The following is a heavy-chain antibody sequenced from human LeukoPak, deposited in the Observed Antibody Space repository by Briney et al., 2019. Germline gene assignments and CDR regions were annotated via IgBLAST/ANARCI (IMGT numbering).Heavy chain of an antibody. J-gene: IGHJ4*02. V-gene: IGHV3-30*01. CDR1: GFTFSSYA. CDR2: ISYDGSNK. D-gene: IGHD3-22*01. Sequence: GGSLRLSCAASGFTFSSYAMHWVRQAPGKGLEWVAVISYDGSNKYYADSVKGRFTISRDNSKNTLYLQMNSLRAEDTAVYYCARDGDRIYDSSGYYPTREGYFDYWGQGTLVTVSS. CDR3: ARDGDRIYDSSGYYPTREGYFDY.